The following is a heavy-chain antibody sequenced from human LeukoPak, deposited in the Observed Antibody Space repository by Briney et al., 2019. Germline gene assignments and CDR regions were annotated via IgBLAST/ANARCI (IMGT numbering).Heavy chain of an antibody. V-gene: IGHV3-23*01. CDR2: ISGSGGST. Sequence: GGSLRLSCAASGFTFSSYAMSWVRQAPGKGLEWVSAISGSGGSTYYADSVKGRFTISRDNSKNTLYLQMNSLRAEDTAVYYCARRYSSGWGMDYWGQGTLVTVSS. CDR3: ARRYSSGWGMDY. CDR1: GFTFSSYA. D-gene: IGHD6-19*01. J-gene: IGHJ4*02.